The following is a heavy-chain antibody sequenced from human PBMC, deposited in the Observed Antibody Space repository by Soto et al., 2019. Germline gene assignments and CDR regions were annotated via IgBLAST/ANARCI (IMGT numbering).Heavy chain of an antibody. D-gene: IGHD6-19*01. CDR3: ARTGIAVAGTGWFDP. V-gene: IGHV4-4*02. CDR1: GGSISSSNW. J-gene: IGHJ5*02. CDR2: IYHSGST. Sequence: TLSLTCAVSGGSISSSNWWSWVRQPPGKGLEWIGEIYHSGSTNYNPSLKSRVTISVDKSKNQFSLKLSSVTAADTAVYYCARTGIAVAGTGWFDPWGQGTLVTVS.